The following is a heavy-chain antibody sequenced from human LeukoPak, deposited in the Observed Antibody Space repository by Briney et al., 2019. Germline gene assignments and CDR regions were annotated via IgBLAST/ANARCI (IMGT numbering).Heavy chain of an antibody. CDR1: GYTFTGYY. CDR3: ARVLHYYDSSGYYYGPHY. CDR2: INPNSGGT. Sequence: ASVKVSCKASGYTFTGYYMHWVRQAPGQGLEWMGWINPNSGGTNYAQKFQGRVTMTRDTSINTAYMELSRLRSDDTAVYYCARVLHYYDSSGYYYGPHYWGQGTLVTVSS. D-gene: IGHD3-22*01. V-gene: IGHV1-2*02. J-gene: IGHJ4*02.